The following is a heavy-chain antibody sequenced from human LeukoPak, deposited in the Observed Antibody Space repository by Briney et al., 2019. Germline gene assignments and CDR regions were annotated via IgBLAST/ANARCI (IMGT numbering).Heavy chain of an antibody. CDR3: AAIHYYYYMDV. CDR1: GFTVSSNY. V-gene: IGHV3-53*01. J-gene: IGHJ6*03. CDR2: IYSGGST. Sequence: GGSLRLSCAASGFTVSSNYMSWVRQAPGKGLEWVSVIYSGGSTYYADSVKGRFTISRDNSKNTLYLQMNSLRAEDTAVYYCAAIHYYYYMDVWGKGTTVTISS.